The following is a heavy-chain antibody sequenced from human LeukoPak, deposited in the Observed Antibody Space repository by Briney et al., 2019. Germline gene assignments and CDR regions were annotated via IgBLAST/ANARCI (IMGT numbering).Heavy chain of an antibody. CDR2: ISSSSSYI. J-gene: IGHJ4*02. V-gene: IGHV3-21*01. CDR1: GFTFSSYS. Sequence: GGSLRLSCAASGFTFSSYSMNWVRQAPGKGLEWVPSISSSSSYIYYADSVKGRFTISRDNAKNSLYLQMNSLRAEDTAVYYCARHHAFSSSWSHFDYWGQGTLVTVSS. D-gene: IGHD6-13*01. CDR3: ARHHAFSSSWSHFDY.